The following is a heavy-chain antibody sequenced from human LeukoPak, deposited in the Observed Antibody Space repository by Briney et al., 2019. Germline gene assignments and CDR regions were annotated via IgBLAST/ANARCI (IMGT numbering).Heavy chain of an antibody. Sequence: PGGSLRLSCAASGFTFSSYGMHWVRQAPGKGLEWVAYIRFDSNNYYTDSVKGRFTIFRDNSKNTLYLQMNSLRPEDTAVYYCAKTGSYYFDDGGQGTLVTVYS. V-gene: IGHV3-30*02. CDR1: GFTFSSYG. J-gene: IGHJ4*02. D-gene: IGHD1-26*01. CDR3: AKTGSYYFDD. CDR2: IRFDSNN.